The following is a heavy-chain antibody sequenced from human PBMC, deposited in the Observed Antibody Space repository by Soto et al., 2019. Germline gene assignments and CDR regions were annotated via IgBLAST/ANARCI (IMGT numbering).Heavy chain of an antibody. CDR1: GFTFGDYA. D-gene: IGHD1-26*01. Sequence: PVGSLRLSCTASGFTFGDYAMSWFRHAPGKGLEWVGFIRSKAYGGTTEYAASVKGRFTISRDDSKSIAYLQMNSLKTEDTAVYYCTRVFGRIGIDGGPVDYWCQGPRDTVSS. J-gene: IGHJ4*02. CDR3: TRVFGRIGIDGGPVDY. V-gene: IGHV3-49*03. CDR2: IRSKAYGGTT.